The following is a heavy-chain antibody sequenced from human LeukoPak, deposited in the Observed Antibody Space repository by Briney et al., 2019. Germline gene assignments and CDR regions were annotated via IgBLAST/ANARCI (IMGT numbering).Heavy chain of an antibody. Sequence: GGSLRLSCAASGWTFSSYSMNWVRQAPAKGRDWVSYINSRTNYIYYADSLKGRFTNSRDNPKTSMYLTMTSPRAEDTAMSYCAREDGTVAAPSAFDIWGQGTMVTVSS. CDR2: INSRTNYI. CDR1: GWTFSSYS. D-gene: IGHD1-1*01. J-gene: IGHJ3*02. V-gene: IGHV3-21*05. CDR3: AREDGTVAAPSAFDI.